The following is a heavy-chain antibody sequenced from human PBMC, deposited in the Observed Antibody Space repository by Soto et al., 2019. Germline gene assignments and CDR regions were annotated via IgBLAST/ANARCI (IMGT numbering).Heavy chain of an antibody. CDR1: GFTFSSYA. J-gene: IGHJ5*02. D-gene: IGHD6-13*01. Sequence: GGSLRLSCAASGFTFSSYAMSWVRQAPGKGLEWVSAISGSGGSTYYADSVKGRFTISRDNSKNTLYLQMNSLRAEDTAVYYCAKASPWYSSSWYVAFTREANWFDPWGQGTLVTVSS. CDR3: AKASPWYSSSWYVAFTREANWFDP. V-gene: IGHV3-23*01. CDR2: ISGSGGST.